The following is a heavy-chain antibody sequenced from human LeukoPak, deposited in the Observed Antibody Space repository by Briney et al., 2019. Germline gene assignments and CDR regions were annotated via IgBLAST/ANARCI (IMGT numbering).Heavy chain of an antibody. CDR2: IYYSGST. Sequence: SETLSLTCTVSGGSISSYYWSWLRQIPGKGLEWIGYIYYSGSTNYNPSLKSRVTISVDTSKNQFSLKLSSVTAADTAVYFCARHGASGSYLYYFDYWGQGTLVTVSS. CDR1: GGSISSYY. V-gene: IGHV4-59*08. J-gene: IGHJ4*02. CDR3: ARHGASGSYLYYFDY. D-gene: IGHD1-26*01.